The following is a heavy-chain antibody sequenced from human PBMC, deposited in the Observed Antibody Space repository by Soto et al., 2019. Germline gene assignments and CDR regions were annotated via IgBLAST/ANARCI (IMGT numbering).Heavy chain of an antibody. CDR1: GGSISGHY. Sequence: QVQLQESGPGLVKPSETLSLSCSVSGGSISGHYWSWVRQTPGKGLEWIGYMYYSGSTKYNPSLKSRVTISVDTSKHPFSLRLTSETAADTAVYYCARGPYYDLIWNYYYMDVWGKGTTVTVSS. CDR2: MYYSGST. V-gene: IGHV4-59*08. CDR3: ARGPYYDLIWNYYYMDV. D-gene: IGHD3-16*01. J-gene: IGHJ6*03.